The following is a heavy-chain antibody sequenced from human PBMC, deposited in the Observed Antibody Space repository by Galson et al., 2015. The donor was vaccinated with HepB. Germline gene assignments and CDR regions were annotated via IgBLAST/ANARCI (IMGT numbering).Heavy chain of an antibody. CDR1: GFTFSGSA. V-gene: IGHV3-73*01. CDR2: IRSKANSYAT. CDR3: TKTYYYDSSGYYFDY. Sequence: SLRLSCAASGFTFSGSAMHWVRQASGKGLEWVGRIRSKANSYATAYAASVKGRFTISRDDSKNTAYLQVNSLKTEDTAVYYCTKTYYYDSSGYYFDYWGQGTLVTVSS. J-gene: IGHJ4*02. D-gene: IGHD3-22*01.